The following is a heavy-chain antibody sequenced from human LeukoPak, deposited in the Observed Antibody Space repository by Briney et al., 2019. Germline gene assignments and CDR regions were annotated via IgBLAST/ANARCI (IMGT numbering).Heavy chain of an antibody. D-gene: IGHD2-15*01. CDR1: GGSISSYY. CDR2: IYTSGST. Sequence: PSETLSLTCTVSGGSISSYYWSWIRQPAGKGLERIGRIYTSGSTNYNPSLKSRVTMSVDTSKNQFSLKLSSVTAADTAVYYCARDRIGGGGSVAFDIWGQGTMVTVSS. V-gene: IGHV4-4*07. J-gene: IGHJ3*02. CDR3: ARDRIGGGGSVAFDI.